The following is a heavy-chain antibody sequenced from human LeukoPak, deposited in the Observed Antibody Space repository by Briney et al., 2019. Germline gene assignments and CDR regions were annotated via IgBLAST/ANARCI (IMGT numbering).Heavy chain of an antibody. CDR1: GFTFSSYA. CDR3: ASLSIAAASTVEGFDY. Sequence: GGSLRLSCAASGFTFSSYAMHWVRQAPGKGLEWVAVISYDGSNKYYTDSVKGRFTISRDNSKNTLYLQMNSLRAEGTAVYYCASLSIAAASTVEGFDYWGQGTLVTVSS. CDR2: ISYDGSNK. D-gene: IGHD6-13*01. V-gene: IGHV3-30*04. J-gene: IGHJ4*02.